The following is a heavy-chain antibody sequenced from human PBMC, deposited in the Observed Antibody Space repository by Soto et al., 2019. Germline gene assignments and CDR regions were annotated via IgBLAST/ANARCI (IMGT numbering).Heavy chain of an antibody. V-gene: IGHV4-39*01. Sequence: QLQLQESGPGLVKPSETLSLTCTVSGVSISNSSYYWGWIRRPPGKGLEWIGTIYYSGITYYNPSLKSRVTVSVDTSKNQFSLKLTSVTAADTAVYYCARHGSNWGQGTLFTVSS. J-gene: IGHJ4*02. CDR2: IYYSGIT. CDR1: GVSISNSSYY. CDR3: ARHGSN.